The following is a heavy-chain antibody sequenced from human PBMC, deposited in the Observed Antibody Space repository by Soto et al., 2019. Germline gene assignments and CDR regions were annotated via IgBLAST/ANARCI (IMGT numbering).Heavy chain of an antibody. V-gene: IGHV3-49*04. CDR3: TRVHSSSWYYFDY. D-gene: IGHD6-13*01. Sequence: GGSLRLSCTASGFTFGDYAMSWVRQAPGKGLEWVGFIRSKAYGGTTEYAASVKGRFTISRDDSKSITYLQMNSLKTEDTAVYYCTRVHSSSWYYFDYWGQGTLVTVSS. J-gene: IGHJ4*02. CDR2: IRSKAYGGTT. CDR1: GFTFGDYA.